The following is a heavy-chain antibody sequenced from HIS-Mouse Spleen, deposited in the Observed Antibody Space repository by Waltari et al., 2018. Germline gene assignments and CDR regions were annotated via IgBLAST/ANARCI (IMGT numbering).Heavy chain of an antibody. D-gene: IGHD6-19*01. Sequence: QVQLVESGGGVVQPGRSLRLSCAASGFTFSSYAMHWVRQAPGKGGGWVAVISYDGSNKYYADSVKGRFTISRDNSKNTLYLQMNSLRAEDTAVYYCARGAVAGDAFDIWGQGTMVTVSS. V-gene: IGHV3-30*04. CDR1: GFTFSSYA. CDR3: ARGAVAGDAFDI. CDR2: ISYDGSNK. J-gene: IGHJ3*02.